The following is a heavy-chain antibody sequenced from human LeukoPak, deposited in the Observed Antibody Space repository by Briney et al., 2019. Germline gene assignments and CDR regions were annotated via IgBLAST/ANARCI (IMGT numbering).Heavy chain of an antibody. J-gene: IGHJ4*02. V-gene: IGHV5-51*01. D-gene: IGHD1/OR15-1a*01. CDR2: IFPGDSET. Sequence: GESLKISCKGSGYSFTTHWIGWVRQLPGKDLEWMGLIFPGDSETIYSPSLQGQVTISADKSINTAYLRWSSLKASDTAMYYCATSESQTRFDYWGQGTLVTVSS. CDR1: GYSFTTHW. CDR3: ATSESQTRFDY.